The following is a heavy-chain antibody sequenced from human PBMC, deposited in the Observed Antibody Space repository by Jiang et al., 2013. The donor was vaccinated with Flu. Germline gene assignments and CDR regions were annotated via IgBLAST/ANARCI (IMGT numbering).Heavy chain of an antibody. CDR2: INPRGGST. Sequence: GAEVKKPGASVKVSCKASGYTFTGYYIHWVRQAPGQGLQWMGIINPRGGSTNYAQKFQGRVTMTRDTSTSTVYMELSSLRSEDTAVYFCAREGGDGSGTNYQTDRYYYYGMDVWGQGTTVTVSS. CDR3: AREGGDGSGTNYQTDRYYYYGMDV. D-gene: IGHD3-10*01. CDR1: GYTFTGYY. J-gene: IGHJ6*02. V-gene: IGHV1-46*01.